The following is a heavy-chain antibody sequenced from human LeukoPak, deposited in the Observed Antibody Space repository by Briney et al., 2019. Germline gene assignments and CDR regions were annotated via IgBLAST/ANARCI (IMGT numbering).Heavy chain of an antibody. CDR1: GGSFSGYY. CDR2: INHSGST. J-gene: IGHJ6*02. V-gene: IGHV4-34*01. D-gene: IGHD3-10*01. CDR3: ARFRIITMVRGVYYYYYGMDV. Sequence: SETLSLTCAVYGGSFSGYYWSWIRQPPGKGLEWIGEINHSGSTYYNPSLKSRVTISVDTSKNQFSLKLSSVTAADTAVYYCARFRIITMVRGVYYYYYGMDVWGQGTTVTVSS.